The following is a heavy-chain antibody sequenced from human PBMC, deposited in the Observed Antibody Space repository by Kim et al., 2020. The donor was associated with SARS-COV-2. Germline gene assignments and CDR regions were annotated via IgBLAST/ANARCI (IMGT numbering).Heavy chain of an antibody. CDR2: ISSGGSGT. J-gene: IGHJ4*02. V-gene: IGHV3-23*01. D-gene: IGHD6-19*01. CDR3: GMRSTSGWDYFHY. CDR1: GFTFSSYA. Sequence: GGSLRLSCAASGFTFSSYAMNWVRQAPGKSLEWVSTISSGGSGTHYGGAVKGRFTISRDNSKNTLFLQMNSLRGEDTAVYYCGMRSTSGWDYFHYWGQGTLAAVSS.